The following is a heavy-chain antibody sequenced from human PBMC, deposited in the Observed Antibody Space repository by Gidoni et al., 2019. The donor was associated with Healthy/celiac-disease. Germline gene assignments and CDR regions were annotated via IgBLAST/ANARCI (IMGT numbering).Heavy chain of an antibody. CDR3: ARDDYAETPCMDV. D-gene: IGHD4-17*01. CDR1: GFTFSSYG. J-gene: IGHJ6*02. V-gene: IGHV3-33*01. CDR2: IWYDGSNK. Sequence: QVQLVESGGGVVQPGRSLRLSCAASGFTFSSYGMHWVRQAPGKGLEWVAVIWYDGSNKYYADSVKGRFTISRDNSKNTLYLQMNSLRAEDTAVYYCARDDYAETPCMDVWGQGTTVTVSS.